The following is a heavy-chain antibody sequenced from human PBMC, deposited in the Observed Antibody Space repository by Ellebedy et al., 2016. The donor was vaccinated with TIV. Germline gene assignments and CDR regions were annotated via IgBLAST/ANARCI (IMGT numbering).Heavy chain of an antibody. CDR3: ATDRGRRRSLDY. Sequence: AASVKVSCKVSGYTLTELSMHWVRQAPGKGLEWMGGFDPEDGETIYAQIFQGRVTMTEDTSTDTAYMELRSLRSDDTAVYYCATDRGRRRSLDYWGQGTLVTVSS. CDR2: FDPEDGET. CDR1: GYTLTELS. J-gene: IGHJ4*02. V-gene: IGHV1-24*01. D-gene: IGHD3-10*01.